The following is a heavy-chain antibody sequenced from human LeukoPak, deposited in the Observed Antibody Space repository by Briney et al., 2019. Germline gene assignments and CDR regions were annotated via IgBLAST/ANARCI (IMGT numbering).Heavy chain of an antibody. V-gene: IGHV1-18*01. D-gene: IGHD3-22*01. J-gene: IGHJ1*01. CDR3: ARAGVEYYDSSGYPPEAEYFQH. CDR2: IGAYNGNT. Sequence: ASVKVSCKASGYTFTSYGISWVRQAPGQGLEWMGWIGAYNGNTNYAQKLQGRVTMTTDTSTSTAYMELRSLRSDDTAVYYCARAGVEYYDSSGYPPEAEYFQHWGQGTLVTVSS. CDR1: GYTFTSYG.